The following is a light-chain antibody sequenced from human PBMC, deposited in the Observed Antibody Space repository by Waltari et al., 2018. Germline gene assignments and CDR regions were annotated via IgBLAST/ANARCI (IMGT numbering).Light chain of an antibody. CDR1: NYNIGSGP. J-gene: IGLJ2*01. V-gene: IGLV1-44*01. CDR2: SND. CDR3: ATWDGRVNGVL. Sequence: QSVLTQAPSVSGTPGQRVTISCSGTNYNIGSGPVNWYQQVPGMSPKLLIYSNDQGPSGVPDRFSGSKYGTSYSLAISGLQSEDEADYYCATWDGRVNGVLFGGGTKVTVL.